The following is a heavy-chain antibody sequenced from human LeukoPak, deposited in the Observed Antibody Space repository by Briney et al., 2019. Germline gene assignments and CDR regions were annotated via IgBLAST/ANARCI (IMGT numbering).Heavy chain of an antibody. V-gene: IGHV3-49*04. D-gene: IGHD5-24*01. Sequence: GGSLRLSCTASGFTFGDYPMSWVRQAPGKGVEWVGFIRSKTYDGTTEYAASVKGRFTISRDDSKRIAYLQMNSLKTDHTTVYYCTRVWLQYFYYWGQGTLITVSS. CDR3: TRVWLQYFYY. CDR2: IRSKTYDGTT. CDR1: GFTFGDYP. J-gene: IGHJ4*02.